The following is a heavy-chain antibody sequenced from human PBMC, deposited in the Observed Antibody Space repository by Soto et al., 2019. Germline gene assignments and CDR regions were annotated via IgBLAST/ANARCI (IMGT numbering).Heavy chain of an antibody. Sequence: TLSLTFSVSFGYISIGGNYWSWIRQRPDKGLEWIGFIYYTGHTKYNAALKSRASISADRSENQFSLTLTYVTAAATAVYYCAREDINESFFDYWGPGILVTV. V-gene: IGHV4-31*03. CDR1: FGYISIGGNY. D-gene: IGHD2-8*01. CDR3: AREDINESFFDY. J-gene: IGHJ4*02. CDR2: IYYTGHT.